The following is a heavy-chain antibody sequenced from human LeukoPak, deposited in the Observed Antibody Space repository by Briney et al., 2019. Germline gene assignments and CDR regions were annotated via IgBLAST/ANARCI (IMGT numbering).Heavy chain of an antibody. CDR2: IYPVDSDT. J-gene: IGHJ4*02. D-gene: IGHD6-19*01. CDR3: ARHRYSSGWGDFDY. CDR1: GYSFTFTKNW. Sequence: GESLKISCKASGYSFTFTKNWIGWVRQVPGKGLEWMGIIYPVDSDTRYNPSFQGQVTISVDKSISTTYLQWSSLKASDTAMYYCARHRYSSGWGDFDYWGRGTLVTVSS. V-gene: IGHV5-51*01.